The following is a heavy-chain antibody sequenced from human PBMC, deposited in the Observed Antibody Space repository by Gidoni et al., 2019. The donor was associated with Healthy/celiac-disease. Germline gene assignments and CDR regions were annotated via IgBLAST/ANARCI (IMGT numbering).Heavy chain of an antibody. V-gene: IGHV4-4*02. CDR3: ARAFYDILTGYLTPGAFDI. CDR1: GGSISSSNW. CDR2: INHSGST. D-gene: IGHD3-9*01. Sequence: VQLQESGPGLVKPSGTLSLPCAVSGGSISSSNWWRWVRQPPGKGLEWIGEINHSGSTNYNPSLKGRVTISVDKSKNQFSLKLSSVTAADTAVYYCARAFYDILTGYLTPGAFDIWGQGTMVTVSS. J-gene: IGHJ3*02.